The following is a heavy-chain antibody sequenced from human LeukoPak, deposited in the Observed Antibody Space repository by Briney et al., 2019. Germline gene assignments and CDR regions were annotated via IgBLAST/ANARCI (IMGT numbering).Heavy chain of an antibody. CDR2: IKSDGST. CDR1: GFTFSSYW. CDR3: ARAPSEIGGYYPEYFRH. V-gene: IGHV3-74*01. Sequence: GGSLRLSCAASGFTFSSYWMHWVRQAPGKGLVRVSRIKSDGSTNYADSVKGRFTISRDNTKNTVSLQMNSLRAEDTGVYYCARAPSEIGGYYPEYFRHWGQGTLVTVSS. D-gene: IGHD3-22*01. J-gene: IGHJ1*01.